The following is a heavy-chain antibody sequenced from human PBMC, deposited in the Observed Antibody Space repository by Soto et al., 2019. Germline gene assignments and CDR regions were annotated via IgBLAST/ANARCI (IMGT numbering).Heavy chain of an antibody. Sequence: QVQLQQWGAGLLKPSETLSLTCAVYGGSLSGYYWSWIRQPPGKALEWIGEINHSGNTNNNPSLKTRVTISVDTSKNQLFLNLSSVTAADTAMYYCARHHVRGRTIAGAAEFWGQGTLVTVSS. CDR1: GGSLSGYY. CDR2: INHSGNT. J-gene: IGHJ4*02. V-gene: IGHV4-34*01. CDR3: ARHHVRGRTIAGAAEF. D-gene: IGHD1-26*01.